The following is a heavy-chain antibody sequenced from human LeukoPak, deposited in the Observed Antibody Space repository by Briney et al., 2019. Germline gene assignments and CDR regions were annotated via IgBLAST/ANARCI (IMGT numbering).Heavy chain of an antibody. CDR1: GYNFTDYY. CDR3: ARKAISHHYYYYMDV. J-gene: IGHJ6*03. D-gene: IGHD3-9*01. V-gene: IGHV1-69*02. Sequence: SVKVSCKASGYNFTDYYIHWVRQAPGQGLEWMGRIIPILGIANYAQKFQGRVTITADKSTSTAYMELSSLRSEDTAVYYCARKAISHHYYYYMDVWGKGTTVTVSS. CDR2: IIPILGIA.